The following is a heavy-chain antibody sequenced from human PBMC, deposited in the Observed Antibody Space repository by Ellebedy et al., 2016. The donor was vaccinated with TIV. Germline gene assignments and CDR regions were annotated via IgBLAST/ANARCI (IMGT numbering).Heavy chain of an antibody. D-gene: IGHD3-16*01. CDR3: ASTEYIGFWGY. CDR1: GGSFSDYF. Sequence: MPSETLSLTCAVFGGSFSDYFWSWIRQSQWKWLEWIGEINHSGSTNYNPSLKSRVTISIDTSKNQFSLKLSFVTAADTAVYYCASTEYIGFWGYWGQGTLVTVSS. CDR2: INHSGST. J-gene: IGHJ4*02. V-gene: IGHV4-34*01.